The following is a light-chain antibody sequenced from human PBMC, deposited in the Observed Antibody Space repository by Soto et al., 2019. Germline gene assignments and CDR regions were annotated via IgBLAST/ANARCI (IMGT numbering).Light chain of an antibody. V-gene: IGLV2-14*03. Sequence: QSALTQPASVSGSPGQSITISCAGTSSDIGGSNYVSWYQQHPGKAPKLMIYGVSNRPSGVSNRFSGSKSGNTASLTISGLQAEDEADYFCQSYDSSLSGNVVFGGGTKLTVL. CDR2: GVS. CDR3: QSYDSSLSGNVV. CDR1: SSDIGGSNY. J-gene: IGLJ2*01.